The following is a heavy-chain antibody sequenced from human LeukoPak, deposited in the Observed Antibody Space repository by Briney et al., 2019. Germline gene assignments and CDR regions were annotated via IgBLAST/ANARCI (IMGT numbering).Heavy chain of an antibody. Sequence: GGSLRLSCANSGFTFSSYWMSWVRQAPGKGLEWVANIKQDGSEKYYVDSVKGRFTISRDNAKNSLYLQMNSLRVEDTAVYYCARDRGWYDYWGQGTLVTVSS. J-gene: IGHJ4*02. CDR2: IKQDGSEK. D-gene: IGHD6-19*01. CDR1: GFTFSSYW. CDR3: ARDRGWYDY. V-gene: IGHV3-7*01.